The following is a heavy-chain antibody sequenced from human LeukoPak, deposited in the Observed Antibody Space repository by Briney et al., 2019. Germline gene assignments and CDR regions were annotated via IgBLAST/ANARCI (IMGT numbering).Heavy chain of an antibody. V-gene: IGHV4-59*12. J-gene: IGHJ4*02. CDR2: IYHSGST. Sequence: SETLSLTCTVSGGSISSYYWSWIRQPPGKGLEWIGSIYHSGSTYYNPSLKSRVTISVDTSKNQFSLKLSSVTAADTAVYYCARGIRTRTYYDFWSGYYTLDYWGQGTLVTVSS. CDR1: GGSISSYY. CDR3: ARGIRTRTYYDFWSGYYTLDY. D-gene: IGHD3-3*01.